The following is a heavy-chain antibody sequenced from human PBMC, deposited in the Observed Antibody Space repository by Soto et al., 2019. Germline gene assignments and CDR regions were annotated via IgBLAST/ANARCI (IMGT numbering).Heavy chain of an antibody. CDR1: GYTFSSYV. CDR3: AREVNFYGLDV. V-gene: IGHV1-8*01. J-gene: IGHJ6*04. Sequence: QVQLVQSGAEVKMPGASVKVSCKTSGYTFSSYVIKWVGQATGQVPEWMGWMYPNSGNTGYAHKLPGRVTMTRNTSISTAYMELGSLRAEDAAVYYCAREVNFYGLDVWGEGTTVTLAA. D-gene: IGHD3-22*01. CDR2: MYPNSGNT.